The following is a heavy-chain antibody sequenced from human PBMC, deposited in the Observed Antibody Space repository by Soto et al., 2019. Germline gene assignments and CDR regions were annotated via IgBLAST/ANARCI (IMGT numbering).Heavy chain of an antibody. V-gene: IGHV4-34*01. Sequence: QVQLQQWGAGLLKPSETLSLTCAVYGGSFSGYYWSWIRQPPGKGLESIGEINHSGSTNYNPSLKSRVTISVDTSKNQFSLKLSSVTAADTAVYYCARGRRITMVRGVGYFDYWGQGTLVTVSS. CDR1: GGSFSGYY. CDR2: INHSGST. D-gene: IGHD3-10*01. CDR3: ARGRRITMVRGVGYFDY. J-gene: IGHJ4*02.